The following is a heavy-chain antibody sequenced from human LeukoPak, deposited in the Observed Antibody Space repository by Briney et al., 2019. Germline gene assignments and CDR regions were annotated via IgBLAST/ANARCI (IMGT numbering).Heavy chain of an antibody. J-gene: IGHJ4*02. D-gene: IGHD3-22*01. Sequence: ASVKVSCKASGYTFTSYYMHWVRPAPGQGLEWMGIINPSGGSTSYAQEFQGRVTMTRDMSTSTVHMELSSLRSEDTAVYYCARDESSGYFDYWGQGTLVTVSS. CDR2: INPSGGST. CDR3: ARDESSGYFDY. CDR1: GYTFTSYY. V-gene: IGHV1-46*01.